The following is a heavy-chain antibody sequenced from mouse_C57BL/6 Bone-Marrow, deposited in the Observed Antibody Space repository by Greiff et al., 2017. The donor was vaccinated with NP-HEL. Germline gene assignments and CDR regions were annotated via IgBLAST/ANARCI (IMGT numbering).Heavy chain of an antibody. CDR1: GFTFSSYA. J-gene: IGHJ4*01. Sequence: EVQGVESGGGLVKPGGSLKLSCAASGFTFSSYAMSWVRQTPEKRLEWVATISDGGSYTYYPDNVKGRFTISRDNAKNNLYLQMSHLKSEDTAMYYCARDRGYYKKDYYAMDYWGQGTSVTVSS. V-gene: IGHV5-4*01. CDR2: ISDGGSYT. CDR3: ARDRGYYKKDYYAMDY. D-gene: IGHD2-12*01.